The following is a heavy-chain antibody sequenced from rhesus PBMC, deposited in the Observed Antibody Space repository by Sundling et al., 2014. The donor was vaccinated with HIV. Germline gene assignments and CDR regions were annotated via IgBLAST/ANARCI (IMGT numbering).Heavy chain of an antibody. CDR3: ARESVAGLLGRGFDH. Sequence: QLQLQESGPGLVKPSETLSLTCAVSGYSISSGYGWSWIRQPPGKGLEWIGYISGTNGFTEYNTSLKSRVSISTDTSKNQFSLRLSSVTAADTAVYFCARESVAGLLGRGFDHWGQGLQVIVSS. J-gene: IGHJ4*01. CDR1: GYSISSGYG. D-gene: IGHD6-37*01. V-gene: IGHV4-127*01. CDR2: ISGTNGFT.